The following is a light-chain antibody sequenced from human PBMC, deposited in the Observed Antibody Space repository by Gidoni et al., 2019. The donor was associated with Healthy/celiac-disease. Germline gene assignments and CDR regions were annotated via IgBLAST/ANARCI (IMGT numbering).Light chain of an antibody. CDR3: NSRDSSGNHFYV. V-gene: IGLV3-19*01. J-gene: IGLJ1*01. Sequence: SSALTQDPAVSVALAQTVRITCQGDSLRSYYASWYQQKPGQAPVLVIYGKNNRPSGIPDRFSGSSSGNTASLTITGAQAEDEADYYCNSRDSSGNHFYVFGTGTKVTVL. CDR2: GKN. CDR1: SLRSYY.